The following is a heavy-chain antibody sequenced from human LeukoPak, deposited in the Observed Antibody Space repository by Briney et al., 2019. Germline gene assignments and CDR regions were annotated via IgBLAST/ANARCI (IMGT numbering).Heavy chain of an antibody. D-gene: IGHD1-26*01. CDR1: GYTFTDYY. CDR3: ARPGGSYSPLGNDAFDI. V-gene: IGHV1-2*02. J-gene: IGHJ3*02. CDR2: INPSSGGT. Sequence: ASVKVSCKASGYTFTDYYMHWVRQAPGQGLEWMGWINPSSGGTNYAQKFQGRVAMTRDTSTSTAYMELRSLRSDDTAVYYCARPGGSYSPLGNDAFDIWGQGTMVTVSS.